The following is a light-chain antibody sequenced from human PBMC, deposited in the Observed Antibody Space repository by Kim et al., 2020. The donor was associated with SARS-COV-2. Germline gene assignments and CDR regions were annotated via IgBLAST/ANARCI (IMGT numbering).Light chain of an antibody. CDR2: GCR. Sequence: GKTVTNSLPWNQKGRGCYYQVSLDPTPPRKAPQLLVYGCRKRPSGVSNRFSGSKSGNTASLTISGLQAEDAANYYCSSYTSSSTWVFGGGTQLTVL. J-gene: IGLJ3*02. V-gene: IGLV2-14*02. CDR3: SSYTSSSTWV. CDR1: KGRGCYYQ.